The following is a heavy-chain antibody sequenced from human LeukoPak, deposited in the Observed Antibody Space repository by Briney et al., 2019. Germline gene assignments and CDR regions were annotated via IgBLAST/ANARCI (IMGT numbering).Heavy chain of an antibody. CDR1: GYTFTDYY. Sequence: ASVKVSCKASGYTFTDYYIHWVRQAPGQGLEWMGWINPDSGGTNYAQTFQGRVTMTRDTSISTAYMEVSRLRSDDTAVYYCAREIYCSSTSCYSGHWFDPWGQGTLVTVSS. D-gene: IGHD2-2*01. CDR3: AREIYCSSTSCYSGHWFDP. CDR2: INPDSGGT. V-gene: IGHV1-2*02. J-gene: IGHJ5*02.